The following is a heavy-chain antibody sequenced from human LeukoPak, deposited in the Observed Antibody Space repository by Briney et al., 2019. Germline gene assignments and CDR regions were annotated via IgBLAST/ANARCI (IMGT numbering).Heavy chain of an antibody. CDR1: GFTFTKYW. Sequence: GDSLRLSCAASGFTFTKYWMTWVRQAPGKGLEWVGNIKQDGSDKNYMDSVKGRFTISRDNAKNSLYLQMSSLRAEDTALYLCAGGDRNGWYFYYWGQGTLVTVSS. J-gene: IGHJ4*02. CDR2: IKQDGSDK. CDR3: AGGDRNGWYFYY. D-gene: IGHD6-19*01. V-gene: IGHV3-7*03.